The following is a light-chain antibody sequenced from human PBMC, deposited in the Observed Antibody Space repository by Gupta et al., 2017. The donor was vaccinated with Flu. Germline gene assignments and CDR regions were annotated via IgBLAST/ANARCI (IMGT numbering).Light chain of an antibody. V-gene: IGLV3-21*02. CDR1: NIGGKS. CDR3: QVWDSRSDHPVV. CDR2: DNR. J-gene: IGLJ3*02. Sequence: SSVLTQPPSVSEAPGQTARITCGGNNIGGKSVHWYQQKPGQAPVLVVYDNRDRPSGIPERFDGSNSGNTATLTISRVEAGDEADYYCQVWDSRSDHPVVFGGGTKLTVL.